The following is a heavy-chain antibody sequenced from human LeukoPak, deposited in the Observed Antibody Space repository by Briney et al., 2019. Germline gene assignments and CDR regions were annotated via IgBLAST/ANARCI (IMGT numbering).Heavy chain of an antibody. CDR2: IKPNTDGGTA. Sequence: GGSLRLSCSASKFTFSNAWVSWVRQAPGKGLEWLGRIKPNTDGGTAAYAAPVEDRFTISRDDLKGMLYLQMNSLKIEDTAVYYCATYPQNRHWGQGALVTVSS. CDR3: ATYPQNRH. D-gene: IGHD2/OR15-2a*01. CDR1: KFTFSNAW. V-gene: IGHV3-15*01. J-gene: IGHJ4*02.